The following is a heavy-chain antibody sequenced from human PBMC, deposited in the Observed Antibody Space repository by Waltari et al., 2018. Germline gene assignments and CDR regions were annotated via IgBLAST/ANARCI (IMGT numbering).Heavy chain of an antibody. CDR3: ARGAERAARTNWFDP. Sequence: QVQLQESGPGLVKPSETLSLTCTVPGGSISSYYWSWIRQPAGKGLEWIGRIYTSGSTNYNPSLKSRVTMSVDTSKNQFSLKLSSVTAADTAVYYCARGAERAARTNWFDPWGQGTLVTVSS. J-gene: IGHJ5*02. CDR2: IYTSGST. V-gene: IGHV4-4*07. CDR1: GGSISSYY. D-gene: IGHD6-6*01.